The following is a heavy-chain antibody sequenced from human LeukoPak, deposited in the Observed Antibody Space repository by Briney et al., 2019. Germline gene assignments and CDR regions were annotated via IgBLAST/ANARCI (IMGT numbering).Heavy chain of an antibody. CDR2: ISGSGGST. J-gene: IGHJ4*02. Sequence: GGSLRLSCAASGFTFSSYGMHWVRQAPGKGLEWVSAISGSGGSTYYADSVKGRFTISRDNSKNTLYLQMNSLRAEDTAVYYCAKDRSPYCSSTSCIYYFDYWGQGTLVTVSS. CDR1: GFTFSSYG. V-gene: IGHV3-23*01. D-gene: IGHD2-2*01. CDR3: AKDRSPYCSSTSCIYYFDY.